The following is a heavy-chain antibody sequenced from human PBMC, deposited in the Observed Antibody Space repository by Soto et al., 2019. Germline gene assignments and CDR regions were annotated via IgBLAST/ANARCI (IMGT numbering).Heavy chain of an antibody. CDR2: IDPRDSYT. V-gene: IGHV5-10-1*03. Sequence: EVRLVQSGAEVKKPGESLRISCKGSGYSFTTYWITWVRQMPGKGLEWMGRIDPRDSYTNYSPSFQGHVTISADKSIGTAYLQWSSLKAADTAVYYCASRADTARMDVWGQGTTVTVSS. CDR1: GYSFTTYW. J-gene: IGHJ6*02. D-gene: IGHD5-18*01. CDR3: ASRADTARMDV.